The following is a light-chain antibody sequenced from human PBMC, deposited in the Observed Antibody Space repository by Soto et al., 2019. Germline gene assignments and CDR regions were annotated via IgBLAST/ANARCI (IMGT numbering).Light chain of an antibody. J-gene: IGKJ5*01. V-gene: IGKV1D-12*01. CDR3: QQAFSFPLA. CDR2: AAS. CDR1: QGISRS. Sequence: DIQMTHKPSSVSASVGDIVTITCRASQGISRSLAWYQQKPGKAPKLLIYAASSLQSGVPSRFSGSGSGTDFTLTITSLQADDFATYYCQQAFSFPLAFGQGTRLEIK.